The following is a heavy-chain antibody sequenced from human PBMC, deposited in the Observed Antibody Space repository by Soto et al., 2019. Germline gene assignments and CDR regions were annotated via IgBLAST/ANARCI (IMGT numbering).Heavy chain of an antibody. CDR3: AVALAGPTAIGY. V-gene: IGHV3-74*01. CDR2: INSDGSST. CDR1: GFTFSSYW. D-gene: IGHD6-19*01. J-gene: IGHJ4*02. Sequence: EVQLVESGGGLVQPGGSLRLSCAASGFTFSSYWMHWVRQAPGKGLVWVSRINSDGSSTSYADSVKGRFTSSRDNAKNTLYLQLNSLRAEDTAVYYCAVALAGPTAIGYWGQGTLVTVSS.